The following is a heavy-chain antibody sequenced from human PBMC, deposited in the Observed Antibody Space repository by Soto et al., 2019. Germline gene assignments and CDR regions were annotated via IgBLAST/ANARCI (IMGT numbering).Heavy chain of an antibody. CDR3: ARDPDHDFYPDGGVWFDP. D-gene: IGHD3-3*01. CDR2: IIPIFGTA. J-gene: IGHJ5*02. CDR1: GGPFISYA. V-gene: IGHV1-69*01. Sequence: SVKVSCKASGGPFISYAIIWVRQAPGQGLEWMGGIIPIFGTANYAQKFQGRVTITADESTSTAYMELSSLRSEDTAVYYCARDPDHDFYPDGGVWFDPWGQGTLVTVP.